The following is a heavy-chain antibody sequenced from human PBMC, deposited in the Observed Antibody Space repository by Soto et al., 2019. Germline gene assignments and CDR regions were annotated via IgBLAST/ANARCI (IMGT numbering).Heavy chain of an antibody. CDR1: GFSFRTYG. D-gene: IGHD1-1*01. Sequence: GGSLRLSCAVSGFSFRTYGFHWVRQPPGKGLQWVAVISPKGHSDSVEGRFTISRDNSKDTLYLQMNNLRDEDTAVYYCARDDAFANENAFDLWGQGTKVTVSS. J-gene: IGHJ3*01. CDR2: ISPK. CDR3: ARDDAFANENAFDL. V-gene: IGHV3-33*01.